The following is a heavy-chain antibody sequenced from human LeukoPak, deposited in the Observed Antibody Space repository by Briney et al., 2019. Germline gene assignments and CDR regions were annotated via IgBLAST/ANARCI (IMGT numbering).Heavy chain of an antibody. CDR2: IYYSGST. CDR3: ATLTGDYYGMDV. CDR1: GGSISSYY. J-gene: IGHJ6*02. D-gene: IGHD7-27*01. Sequence: SETLSLTCTVSGGSISSYYWSWIRQPPGKGLEWIGYIYYSGSTNYNPSLKSRVTISVDTSKNQFSLKLSSVTAADTAVYYCATLTGDYYGMDVWGQGTTVTVSS. V-gene: IGHV4-59*08.